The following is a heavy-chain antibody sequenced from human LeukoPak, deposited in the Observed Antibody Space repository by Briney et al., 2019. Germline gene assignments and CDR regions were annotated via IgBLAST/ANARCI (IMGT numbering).Heavy chain of an antibody. D-gene: IGHD3-22*01. V-gene: IGHV3-48*03. CDR3: ARVLRRITMIVVAPGAFDY. J-gene: IGHJ4*02. CDR2: ISSSGSTI. CDR1: GFTFSSYE. Sequence: PGGSLRLSCAASGFTFSSYEMNWVRQAPGKGLEWASYISSSGSTIYYADSVKGRFTISRDNAKNSLYLQMNSLRAEDTAVYYCARVLRRITMIVVAPGAFDYWGQGTLVTVSS.